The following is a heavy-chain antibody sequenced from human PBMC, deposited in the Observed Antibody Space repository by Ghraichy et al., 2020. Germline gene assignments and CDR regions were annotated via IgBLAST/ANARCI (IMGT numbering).Heavy chain of an antibody. Sequence: GGSLRLSCAASGFTFSSYAMSWVRQAPGKGLEWVSAISGSGGSTYYADSVKGRFTISRDNSKNTLYLQMNSLRAEDTAVYYCAKDGAYIVVVPAATDYWGQGTLVTVSS. D-gene: IGHD2-2*01. V-gene: IGHV3-23*01. J-gene: IGHJ4*02. CDR3: AKDGAYIVVVPAATDY. CDR1: GFTFSSYA. CDR2: ISGSGGST.